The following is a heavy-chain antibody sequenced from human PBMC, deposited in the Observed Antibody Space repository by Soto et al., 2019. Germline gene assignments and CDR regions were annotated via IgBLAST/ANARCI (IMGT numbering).Heavy chain of an antibody. CDR2: ISAYNGNT. J-gene: IGHJ4*02. V-gene: IGHV1-18*01. CDR1: GYTFTSYG. Sequence: QVQLVQSGAEVKEPGTSVKVSCKASGYTFTSYGISWVRQAPGQGLEWMGWISAYNGNTNYAQKLEGRVTTSTDTSTSTEYMDLRIVESDDTAVYCFARGFSSCVLWPYVDYWGQGTLVTVSS. CDR3: ARGFSSCVLWPYVDY. D-gene: IGHD6-13*01.